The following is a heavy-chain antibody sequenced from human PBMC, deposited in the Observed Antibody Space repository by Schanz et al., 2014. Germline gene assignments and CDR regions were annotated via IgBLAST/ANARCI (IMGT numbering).Heavy chain of an antibody. D-gene: IGHD3-10*01. CDR1: GFTFSRFG. CDR3: ARDQYYFGSGNPFDI. V-gene: IGHV3-33*01. J-gene: IGHJ3*02. Sequence: QVQLVESGGGVVRPGRSLRLSCATSGFTFSRFGMHWVRQAPGKGPEWVALVWSDGNTKYYVDSVKGRFTISRDNSKNTLYLQMNSLRAEDTAVYYCARDQYYFGSGNPFDIWGQGTMVTVSS. CDR2: VWSDGNTK.